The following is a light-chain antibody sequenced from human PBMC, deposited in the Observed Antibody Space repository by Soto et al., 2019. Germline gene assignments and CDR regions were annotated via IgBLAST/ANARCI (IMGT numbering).Light chain of an antibody. CDR3: KSADSGVTPPWV. V-gene: IGLV3-25*02. Sequence: SYELTQPPAVSVSPGQTARITCSGDALPKQYAYWYQQKPGQAPVLVIYKDSERPSGIPERFSGSSSGTTVTLTISGVQAEGGAGYYSKSADSGVTPPWVSGGGTK. J-gene: IGLJ3*02. CDR2: KDS. CDR1: ALPKQY.